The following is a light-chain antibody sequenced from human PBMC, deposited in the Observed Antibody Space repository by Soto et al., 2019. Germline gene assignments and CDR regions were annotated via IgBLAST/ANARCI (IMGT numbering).Light chain of an antibody. CDR2: DVS. CDR3: CSYADSYTLEYVV. CDR1: SSDVGGYNY. V-gene: IGLV2-11*01. Sequence: QSVLTQPRSVSGSPGQSVTISCTGTSSDVGGYNYVSWYQQHPGKAPKLMIYDVSKRPAGVPDRFSGSKSGNTASLTISGLQAEDEADYYCCSYADSYTLEYVVFGGGTKVTVL. J-gene: IGLJ2*01.